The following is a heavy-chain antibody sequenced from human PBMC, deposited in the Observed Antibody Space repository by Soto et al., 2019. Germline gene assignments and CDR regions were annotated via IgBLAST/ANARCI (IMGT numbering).Heavy chain of an antibody. D-gene: IGHD3-22*01. J-gene: IGHJ4*02. Sequence: QVQLVQSGAEVKKPGSSVKVSCKASVGTFSSYAISWVRQAPGQGLEWMGGIIPIFGTANYAQKFQGRVTINADESTSTAYMELSSLRSEDTAVYYCSRGYYYDSSGYFFSMYYFDYWGQGTLVTVSS. CDR3: SRGYYYDSSGYFFSMYYFDY. CDR1: VGTFSSYA. CDR2: IIPIFGTA. V-gene: IGHV1-69*01.